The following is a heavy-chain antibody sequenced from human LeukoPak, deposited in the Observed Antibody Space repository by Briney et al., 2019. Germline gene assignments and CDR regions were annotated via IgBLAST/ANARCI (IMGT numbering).Heavy chain of an antibody. CDR1: GYTLTELS. V-gene: IGHV1-24*01. J-gene: IGHJ4*02. Sequence: ASVNVSCKVSGYTLTELSMHWVRQAPGKGLEWMGGFDPEDGETIYAQKFQGRVTMTEDTSTDTAYMELSSLRSEDTAVYYCATDHPFVFQVGATRNFDYWGQGTLVTVSS. D-gene: IGHD1-26*01. CDR2: FDPEDGET. CDR3: ATDHPFVFQVGATRNFDY.